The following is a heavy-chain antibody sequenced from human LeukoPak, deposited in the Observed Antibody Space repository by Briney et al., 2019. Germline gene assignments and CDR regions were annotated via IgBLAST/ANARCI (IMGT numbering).Heavy chain of an antibody. V-gene: IGHV4-59*01. Sequence: SETLSLTCTVSGGSISSYYWSWLRQPPGKGLEWIGYIYYSGSTNHNPSLRSRVTISVDTSKNQFSLKLSSVTAADTAVYYCARDTRGGFGNDAFDIWGQGTMVTVSS. CDR1: GGSISSYY. CDR2: IYYSGST. J-gene: IGHJ3*02. CDR3: ARDTRGGFGNDAFDI. D-gene: IGHD3-10*01.